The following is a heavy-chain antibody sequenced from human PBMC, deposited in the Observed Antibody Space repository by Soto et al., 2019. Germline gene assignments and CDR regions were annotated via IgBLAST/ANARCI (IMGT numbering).Heavy chain of an antibody. CDR1: GFTFSSYW. J-gene: IGHJ4*02. CDR2: INSDGSST. Sequence: EVQLVESGGGLVQPGGSLRLSCAASGFTFSSYWMHWVRQAPGKGLVWVSRINSDGSSTSYAASVKGPFTISRDNAKNTLYLQMNSVRAEDTGVYYCAVEYCSGGSCYSLPDYWGQGTLVTVSS. CDR3: AVEYCSGGSCYSLPDY. D-gene: IGHD2-15*01. V-gene: IGHV3-74*01.